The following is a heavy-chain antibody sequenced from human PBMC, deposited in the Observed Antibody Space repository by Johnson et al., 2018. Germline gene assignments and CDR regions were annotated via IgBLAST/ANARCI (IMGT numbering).Heavy chain of an antibody. CDR1: GFTFSSYT. V-gene: IGHV3-21*01. J-gene: IGHJ1*01. CDR2: LSGSSSAI. Sequence: EVQLLESGGGLVQPGGSLRLSCTASGFTFSSYTVNWVRQAPGKGLEWVSSLSGSSSAIFYADSVKGRFTLSRDTAEKSVYLQMTSLRAEDTAVYYCAGKGLDDSQRGNYFPYCGRGARVTVSS. CDR3: AGKGLDDSQRGNYFPY. D-gene: IGHD3-16*01.